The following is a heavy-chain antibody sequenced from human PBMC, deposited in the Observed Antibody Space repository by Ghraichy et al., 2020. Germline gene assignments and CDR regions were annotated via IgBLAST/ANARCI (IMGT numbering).Heavy chain of an antibody. Sequence: SQTLSLTCTVSGGSISSSSYYWGWIRQPPGKGLEWIGSIYYSGSTYYNPSLKSRVTISVDTSKNQFSLKLSSVTAADTAVYYCARSRGSSGYYFPSPFDPWGQGTLVTVSS. CDR1: GGSISSSSYY. CDR2: IYYSGST. V-gene: IGHV4-39*01. J-gene: IGHJ5*02. D-gene: IGHD3-22*01. CDR3: ARSRGSSGYYFPSPFDP.